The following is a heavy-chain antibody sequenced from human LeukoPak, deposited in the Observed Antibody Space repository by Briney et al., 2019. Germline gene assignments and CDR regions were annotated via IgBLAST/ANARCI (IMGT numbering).Heavy chain of an antibody. CDR3: AKGGYSGYDAMGY. CDR1: GFTLSSYW. D-gene: IGHD5-12*01. Sequence: GGSLRLSCAASGFTLSSYWMSWVRQAPGKGLEWVANIKQDGSEKYYVDSVKGRFTISRDNAKNSLYLQMNSLRAEDTAVYYCAKGGYSGYDAMGYWGQGTLVTVSS. V-gene: IGHV3-7*01. J-gene: IGHJ4*02. CDR2: IKQDGSEK.